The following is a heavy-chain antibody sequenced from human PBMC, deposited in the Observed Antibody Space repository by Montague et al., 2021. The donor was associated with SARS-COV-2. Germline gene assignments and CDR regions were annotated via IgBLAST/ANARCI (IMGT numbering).Heavy chain of an antibody. CDR2: IYYSGST. CDR1: GGSISSYY. Sequence: SETLSLTCTVSGGSISSYYWSWIRQPPGKGLEWIGYIYYSGSTNYNPSLKSRVTISVDTSKNQFSLKLSSVAAADTAVYYCARRSLGYCSGGSCYSGYDYWGQGTLVSVSS. V-gene: IGHV4-59*01. CDR3: ARRSLGYCSGGSCYSGYDY. J-gene: IGHJ4*02. D-gene: IGHD2-15*01.